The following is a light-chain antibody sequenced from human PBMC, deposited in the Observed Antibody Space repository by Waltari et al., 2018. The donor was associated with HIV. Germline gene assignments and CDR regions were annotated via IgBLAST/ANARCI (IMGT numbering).Light chain of an antibody. V-gene: IGLV1-47*01. J-gene: IGLJ3*02. Sequence: QSVLTQPPSASGTPGQRVTISCSGSGSNIGSNYVYWYQQVPGTAPNVLIYRNNSRPSGFPDRCSGAKSGTSASLAISGLRSDDEADYYCAAWDDSLSGRVFGGGTKLTVL. CDR1: GSNIGSNY. CDR2: RNN. CDR3: AAWDDSLSGRV.